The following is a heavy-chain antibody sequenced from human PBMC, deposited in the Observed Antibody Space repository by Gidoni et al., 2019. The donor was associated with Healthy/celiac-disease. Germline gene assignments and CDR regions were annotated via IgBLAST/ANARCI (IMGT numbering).Heavy chain of an antibody. CDR1: GGSISSGSYY. D-gene: IGHD6-13*01. Sequence: QVQLQESGPGLVKPSQTLSLTCTVSGGSISSGSYYWSWIRQPAGKGLEWIGRIYTSGSTNYNPSLKSRVTISVDTSKNQFSLKLSSVTAADTAVYYCARRSIAAAGTEDWGQGTLVTVSS. CDR3: ARRSIAAAGTED. J-gene: IGHJ4*02. CDR2: IYTSGST. V-gene: IGHV4-61*02.